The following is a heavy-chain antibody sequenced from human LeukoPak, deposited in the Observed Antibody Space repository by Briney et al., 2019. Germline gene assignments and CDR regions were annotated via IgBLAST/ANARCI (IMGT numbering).Heavy chain of an antibody. CDR3: AREYSSSSGRSFDY. V-gene: IGHV3-30-3*01. D-gene: IGHD6-6*01. CDR2: ISYDGSNK. Sequence: GGSLRLSCAASGFTFSSYAMHRVRQAPGKGLEWVAVISYDGSNKYYADSVKGRFTISRDNSKNSLYLQMNSLRAEDTAVYYCAREYSSSSGRSFDYWGQGTLVTVSS. CDR1: GFTFSSYA. J-gene: IGHJ4*02.